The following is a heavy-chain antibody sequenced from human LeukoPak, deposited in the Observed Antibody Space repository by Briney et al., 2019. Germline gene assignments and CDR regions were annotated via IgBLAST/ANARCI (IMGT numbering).Heavy chain of an antibody. CDR3: ARHERDSSGWFGY. CDR1: GYSFTTYW. V-gene: IGHV5-51*01. CDR2: IYPGDSDT. D-gene: IGHD6-19*01. J-gene: IGHJ4*02. Sequence: PGESLKISCKGSGYSFTTYWIYCVRQMPGKGLEWMGIIYPGDSDTRYSPSFQGQVTISADKSISTAYLQWSSLKASDTAMYYCARHERDSSGWFGYWGQGTLVTVSS.